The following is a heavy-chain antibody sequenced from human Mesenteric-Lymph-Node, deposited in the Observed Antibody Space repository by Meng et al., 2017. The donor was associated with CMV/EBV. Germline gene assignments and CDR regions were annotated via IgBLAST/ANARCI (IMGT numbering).Heavy chain of an antibody. CDR2: INRDGSST. D-gene: IGHD6-19*01. CDR3: AKGAEQWLVRWVDY. Sequence: GGSLRLSCVASGFTFSSYWMHWVRQAPGKGLVWVSRINRDGSSTYYADSVKGRFTISRDNSKNTLYLQMNSLRAEDTAVYYCAKGAEQWLVRWVDYWGQGTLVTVSS. CDR1: GFTFSSYW. V-gene: IGHV3-74*01. J-gene: IGHJ4*02.